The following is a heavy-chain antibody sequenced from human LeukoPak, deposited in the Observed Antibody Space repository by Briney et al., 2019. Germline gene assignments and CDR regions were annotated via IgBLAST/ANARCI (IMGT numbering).Heavy chain of an antibody. CDR1: GFTFSDYY. CDR3: ARHGLYDSTDYWTFQH. J-gene: IGHJ1*01. V-gene: IGHV3-11*06. D-gene: IGHD3-22*01. CDR2: ISGSSNYK. Sequence: PGGSLRLSCAASGFTFSDYYMSWIRQAPGKGLEWISYISGSSNYKNYADSVQGRFTISRDNAKSSLYLQMNGLRAVDTAVYYCARHGLYDSTDYWTFQHWGQGTLVTVSS.